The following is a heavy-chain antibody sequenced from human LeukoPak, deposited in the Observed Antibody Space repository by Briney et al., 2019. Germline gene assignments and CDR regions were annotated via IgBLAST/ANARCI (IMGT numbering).Heavy chain of an antibody. D-gene: IGHD2-2*01. CDR3: ARHPQDIVVVPAAMETTNWFDP. V-gene: IGHV1-2*06. CDR2: INPNSGGT. J-gene: IGHJ5*02. CDR1: GYTFTGYY. Sequence: ASVKVSCKASGYTFTGYYMHWVRQAPGQGLEWMGRINPNSGGTNYAQKFQGRVTMTRDTSISTAYMELSRLRSDDTAVYYCARHPQDIVVVPAAMETTNWFDPWGQGTLVTVSS.